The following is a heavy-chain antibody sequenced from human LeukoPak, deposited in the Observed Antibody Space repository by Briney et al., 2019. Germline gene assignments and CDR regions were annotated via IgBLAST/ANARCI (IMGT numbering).Heavy chain of an antibody. V-gene: IGHV4-59*01. CDR3: ARDLEYSHYLDY. D-gene: IGHD6-6*01. CDR2: IYYSGST. Sequence: PSETLSLTCTVSGGSISSYYWSWIRQPPGKGLEWIGYIYYSGSTNYNPSLKSRVTISVDTSKNQFSLKLSSVTAADTAVYYCARDLEYSHYLDYWGQGTLVTVSS. J-gene: IGHJ4*02. CDR1: GGSISSYY.